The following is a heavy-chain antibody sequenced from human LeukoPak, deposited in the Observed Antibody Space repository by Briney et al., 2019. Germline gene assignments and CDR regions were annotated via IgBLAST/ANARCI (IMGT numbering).Heavy chain of an antibody. CDR1: GFTFSSYA. CDR2: ISYDGSNK. Sequence: PGRSLRLSCAASGFTFSSYAMHWVRQAPGKGLEWVAVISYDGSNKYYADSVKGRFTIYRDNSKNTLYLQMNSLRAEDTAVYYCAREMQLGDLDYWGQGTLVTVSS. D-gene: IGHD6-6*01. CDR3: AREMQLGDLDY. V-gene: IGHV3-30-3*01. J-gene: IGHJ4*02.